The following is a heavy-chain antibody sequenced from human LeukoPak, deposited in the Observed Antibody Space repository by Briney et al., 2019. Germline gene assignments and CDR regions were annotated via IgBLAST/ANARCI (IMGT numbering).Heavy chain of an antibody. D-gene: IGHD3-10*01. J-gene: IGHJ4*02. V-gene: IGHV4-31*03. CDR2: IYYSGST. CDR1: GGSISSGGYY. CDR3: ASTKRGSGSYYAHYYFDY. Sequence: PSETLSLTCTVSGGSISSGGYYWSWIRQHPGRGLEWIGYIYYSGSTYYNPSLKSRVTISVDTSKNQFSLKLSSVTAADTAVYYCASTKRGSGSYYAHYYFDYWGQGTLVTVSS.